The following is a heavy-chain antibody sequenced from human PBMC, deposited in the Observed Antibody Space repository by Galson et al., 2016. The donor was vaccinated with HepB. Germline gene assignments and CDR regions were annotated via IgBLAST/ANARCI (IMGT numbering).Heavy chain of an antibody. CDR2: ISSNGDST. CDR1: GFTFKSYP. J-gene: IGHJ4*02. CDR3: TKNVWGYFDFYYSDL. Sequence: SLRLSCAASGFTFKSYPMSWVRQAPGKGLEWVAGISSNGDSTHYADSVTGRFTISRDISRRVLYLQMNSLRAEDTAVYYCTKNVWGYFDFYYSDLWGQGTLDIVSS. D-gene: IGHD3-9*01. V-gene: IGHV3-23*01.